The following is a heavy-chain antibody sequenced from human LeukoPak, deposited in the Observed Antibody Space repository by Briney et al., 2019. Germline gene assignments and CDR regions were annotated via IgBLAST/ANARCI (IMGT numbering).Heavy chain of an antibody. J-gene: IGHJ2*01. V-gene: IGHV4-4*07. CDR2: IYTSGST. Sequence: SETLSLTCSVSGGSISSYYWSWIRQPAGKGLEWIGRIYTSGSTSYNPSLESRVTISVDTSKNQFSLKLSSVTAADTAVYYCARTHGDYVRLWYFDLWGRGTLVTVSS. CDR1: GGSISSYY. CDR3: ARTHGDYVRLWYFDL. D-gene: IGHD4-17*01.